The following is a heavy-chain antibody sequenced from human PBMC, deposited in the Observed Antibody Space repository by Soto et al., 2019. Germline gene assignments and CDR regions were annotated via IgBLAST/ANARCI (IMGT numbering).Heavy chain of an antibody. Sequence: GASVKVSCKASGYTFASYGSRWVRQAPGQGLEWMGWISAYNGNTNYAQKLQGRVTMTTDTSTSTAYMELRSLRSDDTAVYYCARDTYYDFWSGSDYWGQGTLVTVSS. CDR2: ISAYNGNT. CDR1: GYTFASYG. D-gene: IGHD3-3*01. J-gene: IGHJ4*02. CDR3: ARDTYYDFWSGSDY. V-gene: IGHV1-18*01.